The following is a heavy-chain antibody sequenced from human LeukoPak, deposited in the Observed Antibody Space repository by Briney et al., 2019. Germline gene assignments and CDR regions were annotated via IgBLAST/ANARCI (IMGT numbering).Heavy chain of an antibody. J-gene: IGHJ4*02. Sequence: GRSLRLSCAASGFTFSSYGMHWVRQAPGKGLGWVAIISYDGSNKTYADSVKGRFTISRDNSKNTLYLQMNSLRAEDTAVYYCARSYSYGGIHYWGQGTLVTVSS. CDR1: GFTFSSYG. V-gene: IGHV3-30*03. CDR2: ISYDGSNK. CDR3: ARSYSYGGIHY. D-gene: IGHD5-18*01.